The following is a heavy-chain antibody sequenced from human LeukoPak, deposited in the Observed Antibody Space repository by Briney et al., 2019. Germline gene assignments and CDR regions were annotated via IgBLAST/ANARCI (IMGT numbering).Heavy chain of an antibody. J-gene: IGHJ4*02. CDR3: TRDATYYLRYGYFDY. CDR1: GFTFSSYT. D-gene: IGHD2/OR15-2a*01. V-gene: IGHV3-7*01. Sequence: PGGSLRLSCAASGFTFSSYTMHWVRQAPGKGLEWVANIKKDGSEEYYVDSVKGRFTITRDNAQNSLYLQMNSLRAEDTAVYYCTRDATYYLRYGYFDYWGQGTLVTVSS. CDR2: IKKDGSEE.